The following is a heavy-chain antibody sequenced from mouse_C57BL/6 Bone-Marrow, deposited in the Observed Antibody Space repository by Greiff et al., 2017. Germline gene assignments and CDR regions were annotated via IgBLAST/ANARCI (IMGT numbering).Heavy chain of an antibody. CDR2: FYPGSGSI. V-gene: IGHV1-62-2*01. Sequence: QVQLQQSGAELVKPGASVKLSCKASGYTFTEYTIHWVKQRPGQGLEWIGWFYPGSGSIKYNEKFQDKATLTADKSSSTVYIELSRLTTEESAVYFFARHKADYYPWFAYWGQGTLVTVSA. CDR1: GYTFTEYT. CDR3: ARHKADYYPWFAY. D-gene: IGHD1-1*02. J-gene: IGHJ3*01.